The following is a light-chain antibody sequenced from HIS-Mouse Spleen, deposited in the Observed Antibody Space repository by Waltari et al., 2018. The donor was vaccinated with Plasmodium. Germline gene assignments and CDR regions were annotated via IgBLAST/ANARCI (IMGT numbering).Light chain of an antibody. V-gene: IGKV3-15*01. CDR1: PSVSSN. J-gene: IGKJ3*01. Sequence: EIVMTQSPATLSVSPGERATLSCRASPSVSSNLAWYQQKPGQAPRLPSYGASTRATGFPARFSGSGSGTEFTLTISSLQSEDFAVYYCQQYNNWSFTFGPGTKVDIK. CDR3: QQYNNWSFT. CDR2: GAS.